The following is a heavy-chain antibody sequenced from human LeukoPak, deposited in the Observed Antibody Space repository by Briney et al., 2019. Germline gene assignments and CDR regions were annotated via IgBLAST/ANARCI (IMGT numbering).Heavy chain of an antibody. D-gene: IGHD3-3*01. Sequence: GGSLRLSCAASGFTFSSYGMHWVRQAPGKGLEWVAFIRYDGTNKYYADSVKGRFTSSRDNSKNTVSVQMNSLRTEDTAVYYCAKDVHPFGGVTRSPYYFDYWGQGTLVTVSS. CDR3: AKDVHPFGGVTRSPYYFDY. CDR1: GFTFSSYG. J-gene: IGHJ4*02. V-gene: IGHV3-30*02. CDR2: IRYDGTNK.